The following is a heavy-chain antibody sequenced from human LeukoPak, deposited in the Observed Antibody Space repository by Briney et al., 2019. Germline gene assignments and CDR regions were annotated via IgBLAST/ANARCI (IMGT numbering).Heavy chain of an antibody. Sequence: PGRSLRLSCAASGFTFSSYGMHWVRQAPGKGLEWVAVISYDGSNKYYADSVKGRFTISRDNSKNTLYLQMNSLRAEDTAVYYCASGYSSGPVYWGQGNLVTVSS. D-gene: IGHD6-19*01. CDR1: GFTFSSYG. V-gene: IGHV3-30*03. CDR3: ASGYSSGPVY. J-gene: IGHJ4*02. CDR2: ISYDGSNK.